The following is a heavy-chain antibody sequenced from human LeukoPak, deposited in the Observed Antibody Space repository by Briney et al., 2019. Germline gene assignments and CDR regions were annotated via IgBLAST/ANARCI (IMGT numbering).Heavy chain of an antibody. D-gene: IGHD2-2*01. CDR3: AKDSVYCSSTSCYDGAIDY. V-gene: IGHV3-30-3*01. J-gene: IGHJ4*02. CDR1: GFTFSSYA. CDR2: ISYDGSNK. Sequence: GGSLRLSCAASGFTFSSYAMHWVRQAPGKGLEWVAVISYDGSNKYYADSVKGRFTISRDNSKNTLYLQMNSLRAEDTAVYYCAKDSVYCSSTSCYDGAIDYWGQGTLVTVSS.